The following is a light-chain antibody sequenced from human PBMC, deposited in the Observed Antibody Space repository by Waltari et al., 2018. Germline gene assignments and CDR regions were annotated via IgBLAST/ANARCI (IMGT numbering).Light chain of an antibody. Sequence: SSEVTQDPHVSVALGQTVTITCRGDSFRRYYASWYRQRPAQAPVLVLYGQERPSGIPHRFSGSTSGDTAYLTITGAQAGDEADYYCLSRDTPSTRVFGGGTRLTVV. CDR1: SFRRYY. CDR2: GQE. J-gene: IGLJ3*02. CDR3: LSRDTPSTRV. V-gene: IGLV3-19*01.